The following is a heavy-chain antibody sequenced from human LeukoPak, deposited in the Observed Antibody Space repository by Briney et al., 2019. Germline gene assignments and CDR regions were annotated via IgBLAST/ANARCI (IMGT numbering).Heavy chain of an antibody. CDR1: GFTFSSYA. D-gene: IGHD5-24*01. J-gene: IGHJ4*02. CDR2: ISYDGSNK. V-gene: IGHV3-30*04. Sequence: GGSLRLSCAASGFTFSSYAMHWVRQAPGKGLEWVAVISYDGSNKYYADSVKGRFTISRDNSKNTLYLQMNSLRAEDTAVYFCARDFNWSSDYWGQGTLVTVSS. CDR3: ARDFNWSSDY.